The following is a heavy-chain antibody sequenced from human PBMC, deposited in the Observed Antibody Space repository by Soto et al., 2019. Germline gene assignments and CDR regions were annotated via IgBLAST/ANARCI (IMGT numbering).Heavy chain of an antibody. Sequence: SGGSLILSCAAAGFTFSSYAMSWVRQAPGKGLEWVSAISGSGGSTYYADSVKGRFTISRDNSKNTLYLQMNSLRAEDTAVYYCAKEVYYDSSGYQDYWGQGTLVTVSS. CDR1: GFTFSSYA. D-gene: IGHD3-22*01. CDR3: AKEVYYDSSGYQDY. CDR2: ISGSGGST. V-gene: IGHV3-23*01. J-gene: IGHJ4*02.